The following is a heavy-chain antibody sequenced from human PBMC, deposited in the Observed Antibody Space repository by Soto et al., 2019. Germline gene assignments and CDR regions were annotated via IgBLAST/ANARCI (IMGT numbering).Heavy chain of an antibody. D-gene: IGHD1-26*01. CDR1: GFIFSSYG. CDR3: ARAPAGGWELLYYGMDV. CDR2: IWYDGSNK. Sequence: GGSLRLSCAASGFIFSSYGMHWVRQAPGKGLEWVAVIWYDGSNKYHADSVKGRFTISRDNSKNTLYLQMNSLRAEDTAVYYCARAPAGGWELLYYGMDVWGQGTTVTVSS. J-gene: IGHJ6*02. V-gene: IGHV3-33*01.